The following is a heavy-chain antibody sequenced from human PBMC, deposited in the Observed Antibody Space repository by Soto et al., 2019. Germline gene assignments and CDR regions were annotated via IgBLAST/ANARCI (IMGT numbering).Heavy chain of an antibody. V-gene: IGHV3-21*04. CDR2: ITSGGSYI. Sequence: ELQLVESGGGLVKPGGSLRLSCAGSGFSFSSDNMHWVRQAPGKGLEWVSSITSGGSYIFYSDSMKGRFTISRDNANSSLFVQMDSLRTEATAGDYCARETGSQLRLDVWGQGTTVTVSS. J-gene: IGHJ6*02. CDR1: GFSFSSDN. D-gene: IGHD3-3*01. CDR3: ARETGSQLRLDV.